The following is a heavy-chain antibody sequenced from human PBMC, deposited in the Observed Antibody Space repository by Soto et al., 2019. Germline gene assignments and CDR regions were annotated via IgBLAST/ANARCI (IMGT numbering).Heavy chain of an antibody. CDR3: ARAHSGLGLRPEFAY. CDR1: VVNFCDYA. D-gene: IGHD3-10*01. Sequence: SLRLSWVGSVVNFCDYAMHLVRQGPGKGLEWVSGITWNSGSVEYADSVKGRVTISRDNVKNSLYLHMNRLRAEDTAFYYCARAHSGLGLRPEFAYWGQGTMVTVSS. J-gene: IGHJ4*02. V-gene: IGHV3-9*01. CDR2: ITWNSGSV.